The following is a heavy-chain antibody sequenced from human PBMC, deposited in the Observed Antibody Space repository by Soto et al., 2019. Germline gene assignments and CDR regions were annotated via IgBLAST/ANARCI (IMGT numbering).Heavy chain of an antibody. CDR2: IIPIFGTA. CDR1: GGTFSSYA. J-gene: IGHJ5*02. V-gene: IGHV1-69*13. D-gene: IGHD6-13*01. CDR3: ARALTEADGTEWFDT. Sequence: SVKVSCKASGGTFSSYAISWVRQAPGQGLEWMGGIIPIFGTANYAQKFQGRVTITADESTSTAYMELSSLRSEDTAVYYCARALTEADGTEWFDTWGQGTLVTVSS.